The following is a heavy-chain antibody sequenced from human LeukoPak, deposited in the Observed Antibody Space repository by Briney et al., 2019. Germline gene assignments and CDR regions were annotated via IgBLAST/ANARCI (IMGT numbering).Heavy chain of an antibody. CDR3: ARGYDFWSGYYTAHDY. V-gene: IGHV4-39*07. D-gene: IGHD3-3*01. CDR2: IYYSGST. J-gene: IGHJ4*02. CDR1: GGSISSSSYY. Sequence: IPSETLSLTCTVSGGSISSSSYYWGWIRQPPGKGLEWIGSIYYSGSTYYNPSLKSRFTISVDTSKNQFSLKLSSVTAADTAVYYCARGYDFWSGYYTAHDYWGQGTPVTVSS.